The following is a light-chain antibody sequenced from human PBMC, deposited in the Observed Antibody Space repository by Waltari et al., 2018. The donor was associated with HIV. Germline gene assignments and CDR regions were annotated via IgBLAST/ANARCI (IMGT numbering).Light chain of an antibody. CDR3: ASHAGSKDV. V-gene: IGLV2-11*01. Sequence: QSALTQPRSVSGSPGQSVTISCTGTSSDVGAYHYVSWYQHHPNKGPKLLIYDVNKRPSGVPDRFSGSKSGNTASLTISGLQAEDEADYYCASHAGSKDVFGGGTRLTVL. CDR2: DVN. CDR1: SSDVGAYHY. J-gene: IGLJ2*01.